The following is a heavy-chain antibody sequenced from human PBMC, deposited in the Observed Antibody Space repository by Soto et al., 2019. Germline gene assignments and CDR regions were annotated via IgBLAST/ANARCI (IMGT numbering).Heavy chain of an antibody. Sequence: GEPLRLSCSASGFVFNTYAMHWVRQAPGKGLEYVSSISPNGDFTYYADSEKGRFTISRDNSKNTLYLQMNSLRAEDTAVYYCAKDKGIGRYFDWLLKNFDYWGQGTLVTVSS. CDR1: GFVFNTYA. CDR3: AKDKGIGRYFDWLLKNFDY. CDR2: ISPNGDFT. V-gene: IGHV3-64*04. J-gene: IGHJ4*02. D-gene: IGHD3-9*01.